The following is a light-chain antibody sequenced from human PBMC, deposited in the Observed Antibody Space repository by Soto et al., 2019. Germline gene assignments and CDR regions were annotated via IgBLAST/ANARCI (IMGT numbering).Light chain of an antibody. CDR2: VAS. CDR1: QSVGRF. CDR3: QQSFTTPLT. V-gene: IGKV1-39*01. J-gene: IGKJ4*01. Sequence: DIHMTQSPSSLSASVGYRVTITCRASQSVGRFLNWYQQKPGKAPTVLINVASTLRSGVPSRFSGSGSGTDFNLTINSLQPEDFATYFCQQSFTTPLTFGGGTKVDIK.